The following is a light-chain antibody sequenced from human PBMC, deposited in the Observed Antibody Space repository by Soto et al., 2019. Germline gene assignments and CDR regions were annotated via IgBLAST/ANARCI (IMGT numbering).Light chain of an antibody. CDR3: SSYTSSSTRV. J-gene: IGLJ2*01. CDR2: EVS. Sequence: QSVLTQPASVSGSPGESITISCTGTSSDVARYNYVSWYQQHPGKAPKLVIFEVSNRPSGVSTRFSGSKSGNTASLTISGLQAEDEADYYCSSYTSSSTRVFGRGKKVTV. CDR1: SSDVARYNY. V-gene: IGLV2-14*01.